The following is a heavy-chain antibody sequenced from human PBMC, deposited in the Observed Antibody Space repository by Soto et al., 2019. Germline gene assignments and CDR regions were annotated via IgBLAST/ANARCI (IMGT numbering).Heavy chain of an antibody. D-gene: IGHD6-19*01. J-gene: IGHJ3*02. V-gene: IGHV3-66*01. CDR1: GFGVSNNY. Sequence: GGSLRLSCAASGFGVSNNYMSWVRQAPGKGLEWVSAINSGGNTYYADSVKGRFTISRDNPKNTMYLQMNSLRAEDTAVYFCAKTTDGWFSAFEIWGQGTVVTVSS. CDR3: AKTTDGWFSAFEI. CDR2: INSGGNT.